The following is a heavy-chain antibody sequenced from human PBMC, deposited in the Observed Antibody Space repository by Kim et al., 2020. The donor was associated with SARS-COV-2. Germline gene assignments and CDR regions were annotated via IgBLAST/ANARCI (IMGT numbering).Heavy chain of an antibody. V-gene: IGHV3-11*06. Sequence: SVKGRFTISRDNAKNSLYLQMNSLRVEDTAVYYCARAYYDTLTGYNYGMDVWGQGTTVTVSS. CDR3: ARAYYDTLTGYNYGMDV. J-gene: IGHJ6*02. D-gene: IGHD3-9*01.